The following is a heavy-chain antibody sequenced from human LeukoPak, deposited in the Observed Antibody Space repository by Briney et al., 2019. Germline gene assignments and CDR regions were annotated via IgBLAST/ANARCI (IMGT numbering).Heavy chain of an antibody. CDR3: ARGSLRFLEWLLSGDAFDI. J-gene: IGHJ3*02. CDR2: INHSGST. V-gene: IGHV4-39*07. D-gene: IGHD3-3*01. CDR1: GGSISSSSYY. Sequence: SETLSLTCTVSGGSISSSSYYWSWIRQPPGKGLEWIGEINHSGSTNYNPSLKSRVTISVDTSKNQFSLKLSSVTAADTAVYYCARGSLRFLEWLLSGDAFDIWGQGTMVTVSS.